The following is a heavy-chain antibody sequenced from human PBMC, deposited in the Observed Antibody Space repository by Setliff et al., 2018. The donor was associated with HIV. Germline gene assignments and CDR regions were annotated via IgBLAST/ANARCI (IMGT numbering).Heavy chain of an antibody. CDR2: IISDGSIT. CDR1: GFPFSSYW. CDR3: ARARGGFYFDS. J-gene: IGHJ4*02. Sequence: GSLRLSCAASGFPFSSYWLNWVRQAPGKGLEWVSRIISDGSITNYADSVKGRFTISRDNARDTLYLQLNSLRAEDTAVYYCARARGGFYFDSWGQGTLVTVSS. D-gene: IGHD3-16*01. V-gene: IGHV3-74*01.